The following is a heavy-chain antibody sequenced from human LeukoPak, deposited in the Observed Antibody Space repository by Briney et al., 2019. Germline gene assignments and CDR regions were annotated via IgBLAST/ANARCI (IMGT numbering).Heavy chain of an antibody. V-gene: IGHV3-21*01. CDR1: GFTFTTYS. Sequence: GGSLRLSCAASGFTFTTYSMNWVRQAPGKGLEWVSSISGSGNNIYYADSVKGRFTISRDNAKRSLYLQMNSLRAEDTAIYYCARSYYASGSYYHFWGQGTLVTVSS. CDR3: ARSYYASGSYYHF. D-gene: IGHD3-10*01. CDR2: ISGSGNNI. J-gene: IGHJ4*02.